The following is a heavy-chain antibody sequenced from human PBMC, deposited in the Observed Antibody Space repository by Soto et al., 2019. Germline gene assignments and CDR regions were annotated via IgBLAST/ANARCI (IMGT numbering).Heavy chain of an antibody. J-gene: IGHJ6*02. CDR2: ISAYNGNT. CDR3: ALRRGREYGMDV. D-gene: IGHD4-17*01. Sequence: ASVKVSCKASGYTFASYGSRWVRQAPGQGLEWMGWISAYNGNTNYAQKLQGRVTMTTDTSTRTAYMELRSLRSDDTAVYYCALRRGREYGMDVWGQGTTVTVSS. CDR1: GYTFASYG. V-gene: IGHV1-18*01.